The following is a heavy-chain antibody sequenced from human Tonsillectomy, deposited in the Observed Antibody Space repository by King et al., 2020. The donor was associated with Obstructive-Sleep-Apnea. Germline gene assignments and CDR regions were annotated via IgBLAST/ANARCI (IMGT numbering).Heavy chain of an antibody. V-gene: IGHV1-69*01. J-gene: IGHJ5*02. CDR3: ARDQIQQLVPYNWFDP. D-gene: IGHD6-13*01. CDR1: GGTFSSYA. CDR2: IIPIFGTA. Sequence: QLVQSGAEVKKPGSSVKVSCKASGGTFSSYAISWVRQAPGQGLEWMGGIIPIFGTANYAQKFQGRVTITADESTGTAYMELRSLRSEDTAVYYCARDQIQQLVPYNWFDPWGQGTLVTVSS.